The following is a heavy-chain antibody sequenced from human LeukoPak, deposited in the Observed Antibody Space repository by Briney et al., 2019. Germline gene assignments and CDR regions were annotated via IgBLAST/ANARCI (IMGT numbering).Heavy chain of an antibody. D-gene: IGHD6-6*01. V-gene: IGHV1-18*01. CDR3: ARESYSSSTGFDS. CDR2: ISGYNGNT. Sequence: ASVKVSFKTSGYTFTSYGINWVRQAPGQGLEWMGWISGYNGNTNYAQKLQGRVTMTTDTSTSTAYMELRSLRSDDTAVYYCARESYSSSTGFDSWGQGTLVTVSS. CDR1: GYTFTSYG. J-gene: IGHJ4*02.